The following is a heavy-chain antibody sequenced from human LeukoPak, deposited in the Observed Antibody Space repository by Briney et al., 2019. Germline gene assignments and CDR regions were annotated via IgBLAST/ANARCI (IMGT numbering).Heavy chain of an antibody. D-gene: IGHD6-19*01. CDR1: GYSFTNYW. CDR3: ARRAMGSRSGWGAYYFDY. J-gene: IGHJ4*02. Sequence: GESLKISCKGSGYSFTNYWIGWVRQMPGKGLEWMGIIYPGDSDARYSPSFQGQVTISADKSISTAYLQWSSLRASDTAMYYCARRAMGSRSGWGAYYFDYWGQGTLVTVSS. CDR2: IYPGDSDA. V-gene: IGHV5-51*01.